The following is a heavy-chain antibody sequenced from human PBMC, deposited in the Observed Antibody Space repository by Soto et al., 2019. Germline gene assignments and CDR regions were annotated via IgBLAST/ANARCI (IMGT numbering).Heavy chain of an antibody. D-gene: IGHD4-17*01. Sequence: SETLSLTCTVSGGSIISGDYYWSWIRQPPGKGLEWIGYIYYSGSTYYNPSLKSRVTISVDTSKNQFSLKLSSVTAADTAVYYCARDYGYGDYHFDYWGQGTLVTVSS. J-gene: IGHJ4*02. CDR3: ARDYGYGDYHFDY. CDR1: GGSIISGDYY. V-gene: IGHV4-30-4*01. CDR2: IYYSGST.